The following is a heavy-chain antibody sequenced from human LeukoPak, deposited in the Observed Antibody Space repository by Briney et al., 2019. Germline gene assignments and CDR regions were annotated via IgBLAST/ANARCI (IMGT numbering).Heavy chain of an antibody. CDR2: INSDGGST. CDR3: ASGRGVSFDY. CDR1: GFTFSSYW. D-gene: IGHD4-23*01. Sequence: GGSLRLSCSASGFTFSSYWMHWVRQVPGKGLVWVSRINSDGGSTSYADSVKGRFTISRDNAKNTLYLQMNSLRAEDTAVYYCASGRGVSFDYWGQGTLVTVSS. V-gene: IGHV3-74*01. J-gene: IGHJ4*02.